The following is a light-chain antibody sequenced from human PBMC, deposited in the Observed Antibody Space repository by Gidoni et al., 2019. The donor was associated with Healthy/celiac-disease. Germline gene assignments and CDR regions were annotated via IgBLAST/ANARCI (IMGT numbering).Light chain of an antibody. Sequence: PPTLSVSPGERVTLTCRASQGVSSYLVWYQQKPGQAPKLLIYAASTWQSGVPSRFSGSGSGTEFTLTISSLQPEDFATYYCQQLNSYPRTFGQGTKVEIK. J-gene: IGKJ1*01. CDR3: QQLNSYPRT. V-gene: IGKV1-9*01. CDR1: QGVSSY. CDR2: AAS.